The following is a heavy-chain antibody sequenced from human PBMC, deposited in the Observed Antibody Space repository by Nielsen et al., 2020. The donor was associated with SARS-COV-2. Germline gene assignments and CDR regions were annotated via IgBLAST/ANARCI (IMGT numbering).Heavy chain of an antibody. Sequence: SETLSLTCTVSGGSIRSYYWSWIRQPPGKGLEWIGYISNTGSTNYNPSLQSRVTISVDTSKNQFSLKLSSVTAADTAVYYCARDHGYNYAYGHYYYGMDVWGQGTTVTVSS. CDR2: ISNTGST. CDR3: ARDHGYNYAYGHYYYGMDV. CDR1: GGSIRSYY. D-gene: IGHD5-24*01. V-gene: IGHV4-59*01. J-gene: IGHJ6*02.